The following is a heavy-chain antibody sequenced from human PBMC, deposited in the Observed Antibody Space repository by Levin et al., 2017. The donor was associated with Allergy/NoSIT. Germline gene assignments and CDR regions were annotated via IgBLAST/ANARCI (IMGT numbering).Heavy chain of an antibody. Sequence: GGSLRLSCAASGFSFSTYIMTWVRQAPGKGLEWVSAISGSGGSTYYADSVKGRFTIYRDYSKNTVYLQMNSLRAEDTAVYYCAKDMLRGVTPHYFDCWGQGTQVTVSS. CDR2: ISGSGGST. J-gene: IGHJ4*02. CDR1: GFSFSTYI. CDR3: AKDMLRGVTPHYFDC. D-gene: IGHD3-10*01. V-gene: IGHV3-23*01.